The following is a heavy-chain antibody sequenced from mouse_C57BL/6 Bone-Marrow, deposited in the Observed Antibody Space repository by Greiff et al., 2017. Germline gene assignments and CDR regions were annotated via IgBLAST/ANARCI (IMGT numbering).Heavy chain of an antibody. V-gene: IGHV1-36*01. D-gene: IGHD1-1*01. CDR3: AREGEFIYYYGSRYFDV. J-gene: IGHJ1*03. CDR1: GFTFTDYY. CDR2: VYPYNGGT. Sequence: VQLQQSGPVLVKPGPSVKISCKASGFTFTDYYMHWVKQSHGKSLEWIGLVYPYNGGTSHNQKFKGKATLTVDTSSSTAYMELNSLTSEDSAVYYGAREGEFIYYYGSRYFDVWGTGTTVTVSS.